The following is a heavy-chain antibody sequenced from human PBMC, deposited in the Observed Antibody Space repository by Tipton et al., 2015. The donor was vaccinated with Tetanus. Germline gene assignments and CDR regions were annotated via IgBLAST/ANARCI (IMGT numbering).Heavy chain of an antibody. J-gene: IGHJ6*02. D-gene: IGHD3-16*01. CDR1: GASIRNFTYY. Sequence: TLSLTCSVSGASIRNFTYYWGWIRQSPGKGLEWIGTISYSASTYYNPSLKSRVTISVDTSKNQFSLKLSSVTAADTAVYYCARHGGRLAYYYYGMDVWGQGTTVTVSS. CDR2: ISYSAST. V-gene: IGHV4-39*01. CDR3: ARHGGRLAYYYYGMDV.